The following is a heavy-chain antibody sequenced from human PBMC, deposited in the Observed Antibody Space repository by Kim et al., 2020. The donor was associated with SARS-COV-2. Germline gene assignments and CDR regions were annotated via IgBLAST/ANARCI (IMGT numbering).Heavy chain of an antibody. V-gene: IGHV4-34*01. CDR1: GGSFSGYY. J-gene: IGHJ5*02. CDR2: INLRGST. Sequence: SETLSLTCAVYGGSFSGYYWTWIRQSPGKGLEWMGEINLRGSTNYNPSPKSRATITVDTSKKKFSLTLTSVTAAAAAIYYCELVLKDTSCYNPWGQGTPVTLSS. D-gene: IGHD2-2*02. CDR3: ELVLKDTSCYNP.